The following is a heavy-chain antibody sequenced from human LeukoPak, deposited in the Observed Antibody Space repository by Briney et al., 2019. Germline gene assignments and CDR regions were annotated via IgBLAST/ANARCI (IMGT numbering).Heavy chain of an antibody. CDR3: AKAGRGGAITMVRGVKGDYYYMDV. V-gene: IGHV3-23*01. CDR2: ISVSGNT. Sequence: GGSLRLSCAASGFTLSSYAMSWVRQGPGKGLEWVSAISVSGNTYHADSVKGRFTISRDSYKNTLYLQMNSLRAEDAAVYYCAKAGRGGAITMVRGVKGDYYYMDVWGKGTTVTISS. J-gene: IGHJ6*03. D-gene: IGHD3-10*01. CDR1: GFTLSSYA.